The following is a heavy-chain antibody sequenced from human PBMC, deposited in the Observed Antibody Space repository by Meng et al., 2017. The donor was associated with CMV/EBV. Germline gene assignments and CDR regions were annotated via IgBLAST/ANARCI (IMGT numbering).Heavy chain of an antibody. CDR2: IYYSGST. Sequence: RLQRPELGPGLMKPSETLSLTCTVSGGSISSSSYYWGWIRQPPGKGLEWIGSIYYSGSTYYNPSLKSRVTISVDTSKNQFSLKLSSVTAADTAVYYCARDRDIVVVPGDPWFDPWGQGTLVTVSS. J-gene: IGHJ5*02. CDR3: ARDRDIVVVPGDPWFDP. V-gene: IGHV4-39*06. D-gene: IGHD2-2*01. CDR1: GGSISSSSYY.